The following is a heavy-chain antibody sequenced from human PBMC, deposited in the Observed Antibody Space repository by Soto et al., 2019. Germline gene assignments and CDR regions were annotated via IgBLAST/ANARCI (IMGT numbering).Heavy chain of an antibody. Sequence: PSETLSLTCTVSGGSLSSGGYYWSWIRQHPGKGLEWIGYIYYSGSTYYNPSLKSRVTISVDTSKNQFSLKLSSVTAADTAVYYCASVNEFGEIDYWGQGTLVTVSS. CDR3: ASVNEFGEIDY. J-gene: IGHJ4*02. D-gene: IGHD3-10*01. CDR2: IYYSGST. CDR1: GGSLSSGGYY. V-gene: IGHV4-31*02.